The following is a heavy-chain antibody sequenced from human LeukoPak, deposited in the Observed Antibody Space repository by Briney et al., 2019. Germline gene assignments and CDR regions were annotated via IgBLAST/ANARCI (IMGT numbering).Heavy chain of an antibody. J-gene: IGHJ4*02. D-gene: IGHD6-13*01. V-gene: IGHV3-30*03. CDR3: ARDGRIAAASDINY. CDR2: ISYDGSNK. CDR1: GFTFSSYG. Sequence: GGSLRLSCAASGFTFSSYGMHWVRQAPGKGLEWVAVISYDGSNKYYADSVKGRFTISRDNSKNTLYLQMNSLRAEDTAVYYCARDGRIAAASDINYWGQGTLVTVSS.